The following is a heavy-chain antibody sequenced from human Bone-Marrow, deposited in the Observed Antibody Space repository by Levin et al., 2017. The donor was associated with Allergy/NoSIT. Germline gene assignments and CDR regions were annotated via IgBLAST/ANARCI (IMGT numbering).Heavy chain of an antibody. CDR1: GFTFDDHA. J-gene: IGHJ2*01. Sequence: GGSLRLSCVASGFTFDDHAMHWVRQAPGKGLEWLSGISWNSDNIAYADSVKGRFTISRDNAKNSLFLQMNSLRPEDTAFYYCAKDLYLLVGGTCLDFWGRGTLVTVSS. CDR2: ISWNSDNI. V-gene: IGHV3-9*01. CDR3: AKDLYLLVGGTCLDF. D-gene: IGHD1-26*01.